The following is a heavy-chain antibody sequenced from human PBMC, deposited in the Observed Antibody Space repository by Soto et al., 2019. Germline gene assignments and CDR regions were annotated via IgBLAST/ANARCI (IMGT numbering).Heavy chain of an antibody. CDR1: GGSISSRTFS. Sequence: QLQLQESGPGLVKPSETLSLTCSVSGGSISSRTFSWAWIRQPPGKGLEWIGDMYYSGSSYSSPSLKRRVTLSVDTRKNHLSLTLNSVTAAGTSVYYGARHPRDYYSYGGSGIFDDWVQGRLVTVSS. V-gene: IGHV4-39*01. CDR2: MYYSGSS. CDR3: ARHPRDYYSYGGSGIFDD. D-gene: IGHD3-22*01. J-gene: IGHJ4*02.